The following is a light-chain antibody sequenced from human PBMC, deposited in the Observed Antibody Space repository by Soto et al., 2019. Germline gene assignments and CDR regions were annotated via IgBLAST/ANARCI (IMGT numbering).Light chain of an antibody. CDR2: GAS. CDR3: QQYGSQGT. CDR1: QSVSSSY. Sequence: EIVLTQSPVTLAFSPWERAALSCSASQSVSSSYLAWYQQKPGQAPRLLIYGASSRATGIPDRFSGSGSGTDFTLTISRLEPEDFAVYYCQQYGSQGTFGQGTKV. J-gene: IGKJ1*01. V-gene: IGKV3-20*01.